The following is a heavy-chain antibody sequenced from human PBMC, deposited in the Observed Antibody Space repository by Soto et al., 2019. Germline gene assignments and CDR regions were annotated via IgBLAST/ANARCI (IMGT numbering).Heavy chain of an antibody. D-gene: IGHD6-19*01. Sequence: SETLSLTCAVYGGSFSGYYWSWIRQPPGKGLEWIGEINHSGSTNYNPSLKSRVTISVDTSKNQLSLKLSSVTAADTAVYYCARCLRYRTVPGIAVAGTIFQVDPWGQGTLVTVSS. J-gene: IGHJ5*02. CDR2: INHSGST. CDR1: GGSFSGYY. V-gene: IGHV4-34*01. CDR3: ARCLRYRTVPGIAVAGTIFQVDP.